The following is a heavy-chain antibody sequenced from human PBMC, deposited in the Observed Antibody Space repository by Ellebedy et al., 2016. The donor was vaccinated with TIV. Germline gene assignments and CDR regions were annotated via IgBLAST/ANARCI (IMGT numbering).Heavy chain of an antibody. J-gene: IGHJ5*02. D-gene: IGHD3-16*01. CDR2: VYYSGST. CDR1: GDSINSSF. Sequence: GSLRLSCTVSGDSINSSFWSWIRQPPGKGLEWIGYVYYSGSTYYNPSLKSRVTISVDTSKNQFPLQLSSVTAADTAVYYCARKIGESWFDPWGQGTLVTVSS. V-gene: IGHV4-59*08. CDR3: ARKIGESWFDP.